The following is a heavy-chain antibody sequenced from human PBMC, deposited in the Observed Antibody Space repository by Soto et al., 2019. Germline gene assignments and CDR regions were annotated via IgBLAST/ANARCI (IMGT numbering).Heavy chain of an antibody. CDR2: FNPDNGRT. J-gene: IGHJ6*02. V-gene: IGHV1-46*01. CDR1: GYRFISYY. Sequence: QVQLVQSGAEVKKPGASVKVSCKASGYRFISYYVHWVRQAPGQGLEWIEVFNPDNGRTTYAETFHGRITITTDTSTSTLFMELSSLRSEDTAVYFCARDISRRQTYYGMDVWGQGTTVTVSS. CDR3: ARDISRRQTYYGMDV. D-gene: IGHD2-21*01.